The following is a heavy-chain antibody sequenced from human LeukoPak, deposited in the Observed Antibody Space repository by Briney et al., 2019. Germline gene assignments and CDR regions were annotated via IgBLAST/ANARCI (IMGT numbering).Heavy chain of an antibody. J-gene: IGHJ4*02. CDR2: ISGSGGST. CDR1: GFTFSSYA. CDR3: VKDRDFWSGYYRVFDY. Sequence: GGSLRLSCAASGFTFSSYAMSWVRQAPGKGLEWVSAISGSGGSTYYADSVKGRFTISRDNSKNTLYLQMNSLRAEDTAVYYCVKDRDFWSGYYRVFDYWGQGTLVTVSS. D-gene: IGHD3-3*01. V-gene: IGHV3-23*01.